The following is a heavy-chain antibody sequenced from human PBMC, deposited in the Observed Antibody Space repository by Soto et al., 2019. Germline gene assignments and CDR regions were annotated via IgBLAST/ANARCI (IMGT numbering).Heavy chain of an antibody. CDR3: ASRITMVRGVGRPDAFDI. V-gene: IGHV3-7*01. D-gene: IGHD3-10*01. CDR1: GFTFSSYW. J-gene: IGHJ3*02. CDR2: IKQDGSEK. Sequence: GGSLRLSCAASGFTFSSYWMSWVRQAPGKGLEWVANIKQDGSEKYYVDSVKGRFTISRDNAKNSLYLQMNSLRAEDTAVYYCASRITMVRGVGRPDAFDIWGQGTMVTVSS.